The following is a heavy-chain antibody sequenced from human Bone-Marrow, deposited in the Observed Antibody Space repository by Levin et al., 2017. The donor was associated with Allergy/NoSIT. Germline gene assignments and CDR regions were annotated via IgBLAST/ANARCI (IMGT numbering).Heavy chain of an antibody. V-gene: IGHV4-4*02. J-gene: IGHJ4*02. CDR1: ADSISSSYW. CDR2: IYHSGST. Sequence: MASETLSLTCTVSADSISSSYWWSWVRQPPGKGLEWIAEIYHSGSTNYNPSLKSRVTISLDKSKSQISLKVSSVTAADTAVYYCARDPVAAAGTALDYWGQGTLVTVSS. D-gene: IGHD6-13*01. CDR3: ARDPVAAAGTALDY.